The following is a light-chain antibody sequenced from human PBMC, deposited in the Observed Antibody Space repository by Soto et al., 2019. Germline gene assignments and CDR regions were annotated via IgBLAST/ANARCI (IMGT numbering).Light chain of an antibody. CDR2: RDI. CDR3: ATWDGSLRAVV. Sequence: QSVLTQPPSASGTPGQTVTITCSGSSSNLGSDYVFWYQQLPGTAPRLLIYRDIQRPSGVPDRFSVSKSGSSGSLAISALRSEDEAVYYCATWDGSLRAVVFGGGTKVTVL. CDR1: SSNLGSDY. J-gene: IGLJ2*01. V-gene: IGLV1-47*01.